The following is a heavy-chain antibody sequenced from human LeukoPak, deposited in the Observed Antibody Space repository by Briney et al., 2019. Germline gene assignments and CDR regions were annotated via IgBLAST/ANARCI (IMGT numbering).Heavy chain of an antibody. CDR2: ISYDGSNK. V-gene: IGHV3-30*18. CDR3: AKEEVTTVTTGFDP. J-gene: IGHJ5*02. D-gene: IGHD4-17*01. CDR1: GFTFSSYG. Sequence: GGSLRLSCAASGFTFSSYGMHWVRQAPGKGLEWVAVISYDGSNKYYADSVKGRFTIFRDNSKNTLYLQMNSLRAEDTAVYYCAKEEVTTVTTGFDPWGQGTLVTVSS.